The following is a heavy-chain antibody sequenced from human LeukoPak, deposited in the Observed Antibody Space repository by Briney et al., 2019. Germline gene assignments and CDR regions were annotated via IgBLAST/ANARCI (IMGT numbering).Heavy chain of an antibody. Sequence: SQTLSLTCAVSGGSISSGGYSWSWIRQPPGKGLEWIGYIYHSGSTYYNPSLKSRVTISVDRSKNQFSLKLSSVTAADTAVYYCATPAGPDYWGQGTLVTVSS. CDR1: GGSISSGGYS. CDR2: IYHSGST. V-gene: IGHV4-30-2*01. D-gene: IGHD1-14*01. J-gene: IGHJ4*02. CDR3: ATPAGPDY.